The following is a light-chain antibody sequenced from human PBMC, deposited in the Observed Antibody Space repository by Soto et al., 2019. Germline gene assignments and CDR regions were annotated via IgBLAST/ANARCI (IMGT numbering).Light chain of an antibody. Sequence: EIVLTQAAGTLSKTPGERATLSCRASQSISSNYLAWYQQTPGQAPRLLIYDASSRAAGIPDRFSGSGSGTDFTLTISRLEPEDFGVYYCQQYGGSPRTFGQGTKVDIK. CDR3: QQYGGSPRT. CDR2: DAS. J-gene: IGKJ1*01. CDR1: QSISSNY. V-gene: IGKV3-20*01.